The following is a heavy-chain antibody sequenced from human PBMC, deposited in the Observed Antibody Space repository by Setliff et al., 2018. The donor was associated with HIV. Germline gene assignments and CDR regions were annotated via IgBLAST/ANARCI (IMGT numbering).Heavy chain of an antibody. V-gene: IGHV4-39*02. CDR1: GGSISVNNYF. J-gene: IGHJ6*03. D-gene: IGHD4-4*01. Sequence: ETLSLTCSVSGGSISVNNYFWAWVRQPPGKGLEWIASVHKSGNSYYKPSLKSRATISVDTSENHFSLRLNSVTAADTAVYYCARLDYSNYYSYYIDVWGEGTMGTVSS. CDR3: ARLDYSNYYSYYIDV. CDR2: VHKSGNS.